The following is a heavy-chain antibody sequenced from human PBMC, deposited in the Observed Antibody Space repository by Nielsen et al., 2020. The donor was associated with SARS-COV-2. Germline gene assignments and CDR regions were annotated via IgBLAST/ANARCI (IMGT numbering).Heavy chain of an antibody. Sequence: GESLKISCAASGFTFSSYAMSWVRQAPGKGLEWVSAISGSGGSTYYADSVKGRFTISRDNSKNTLYLQMNSLRAEDTAVYYCAADIVVVPAAIPVAYYYYGMDVWGQGTTVTVSS. CDR2: ISGSGGST. CDR3: AADIVVVPAAIPVAYYYYGMDV. V-gene: IGHV3-23*01. CDR1: GFTFSSYA. D-gene: IGHD2-2*02. J-gene: IGHJ6*02.